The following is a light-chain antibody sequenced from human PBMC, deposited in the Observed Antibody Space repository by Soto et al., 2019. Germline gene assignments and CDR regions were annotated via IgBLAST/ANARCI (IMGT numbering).Light chain of an antibody. Sequence: QSVLTTPPPTSGSPGQSLVISCTGTSSDVGSYPRASWYQQPPGTAPKLMLYDVISRHSRVPDHFSGSKSGNTASLSICGLQSEDEADYYCLSFTHSDTYVFGSGSKVT. J-gene: IGLJ1*01. CDR2: DVI. V-gene: IGLV2-18*02. CDR1: SSDVGSYPR. CDR3: LSFTHSDTYV.